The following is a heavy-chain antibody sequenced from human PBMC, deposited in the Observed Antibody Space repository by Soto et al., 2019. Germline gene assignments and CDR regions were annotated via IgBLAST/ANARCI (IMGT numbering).Heavy chain of an antibody. CDR2: VFHSGST. J-gene: IGHJ4*02. D-gene: IGHD6-19*01. V-gene: IGHV4-39*01. Sequence: LSLTCGVSGGSISSSLYYWGYIRQAPGKGLEWVGSVFHSGSTYYNPSLKSRLTISVDTSRNQFSLRLASVTAADTAIYYCTRLTYSSSSAPFDSWGQGTLVTVSS. CDR3: TRLTYSSSSAPFDS. CDR1: GGSISSSLYY.